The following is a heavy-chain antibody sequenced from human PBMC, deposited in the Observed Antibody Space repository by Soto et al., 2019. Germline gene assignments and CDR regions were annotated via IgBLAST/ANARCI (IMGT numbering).Heavy chain of an antibody. Sequence: SETLSLTCTVSGGSISSGGYYWSWIRQHPGKGLEWIGYIYYSGSTYYNPSLKSRVTISVDTSKNQFSLKLSSVTAADTAVYYCARDDSSSWYILEHWGQGTLVTVSS. CDR3: ARDDSSSWYILEH. CDR2: IYYSGST. J-gene: IGHJ5*02. D-gene: IGHD6-13*01. CDR1: GGSISSGGYY. V-gene: IGHV4-31*03.